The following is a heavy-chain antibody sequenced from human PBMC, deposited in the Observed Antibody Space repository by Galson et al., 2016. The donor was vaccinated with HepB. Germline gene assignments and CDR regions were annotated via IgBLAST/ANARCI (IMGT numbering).Heavy chain of an antibody. CDR1: VGSISSSDW. J-gene: IGHJ4*02. D-gene: IGHD6-25*01. V-gene: IGHV4-4*02. CDR3: ARQYRGGPSDY. CDR2: IFHSRSV. Sequence: ETLSPTCAVSVGSISSSDWWTWVRQPPGQGLEWIGQIFHSRSVTYTPSLASRVTISVDTSNNHFSLRLTSVTAADTALYYCARQYRGGPSDYWGQGTLVIVSS.